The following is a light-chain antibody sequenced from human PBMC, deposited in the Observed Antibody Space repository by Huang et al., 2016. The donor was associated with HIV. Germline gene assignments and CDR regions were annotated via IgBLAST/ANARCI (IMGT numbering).Light chain of an antibody. Sequence: DIQMTQSPSTLSASVGDRVTIPCRASQTISSWLAWYQQRPGKAPKLLIYKASTLEGGVPSRFGGSGSGTQFSLTISSLQPDDFATYYCQQYSTYPYTFGQGTKLEI. CDR3: QQYSTYPYT. CDR2: KAS. CDR1: QTISSW. J-gene: IGKJ2*01. V-gene: IGKV1-5*03.